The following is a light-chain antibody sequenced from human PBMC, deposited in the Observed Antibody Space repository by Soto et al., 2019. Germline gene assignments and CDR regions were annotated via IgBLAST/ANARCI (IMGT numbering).Light chain of an antibody. Sequence: NLMLTQPHSVSGSPGKTVTISCTGSGGSLASNYVQWYQQRPGRAPTTVIYEDNDRPSGVPNRFSGSVDISSNSAFLTISGLTTEDEADYYCQSVDSSDQGFFGGGTKLTVL. V-gene: IGLV6-57*02. CDR1: GGSLASNY. J-gene: IGLJ2*01. CDR2: EDN. CDR3: QSVDSSDQGF.